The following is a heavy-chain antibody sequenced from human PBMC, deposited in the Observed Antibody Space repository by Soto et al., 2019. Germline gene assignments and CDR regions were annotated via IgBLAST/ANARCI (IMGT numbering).Heavy chain of an antibody. CDR1: GGTFSSYA. CDR3: ARNYDFWSGYNNDGGYFDY. D-gene: IGHD3-3*01. CDR2: IIPIFGTA. Sequence: GASVKVSCKASGGTFSSYAISWVRQAPGQGLEWMGGIIPIFGTANYAQKFQGRVTITADESTSTAYMELSSLRSEDTAVYYCARNYDFWSGYNNDGGYFDYWGQGTLVTVSS. V-gene: IGHV1-69*13. J-gene: IGHJ4*02.